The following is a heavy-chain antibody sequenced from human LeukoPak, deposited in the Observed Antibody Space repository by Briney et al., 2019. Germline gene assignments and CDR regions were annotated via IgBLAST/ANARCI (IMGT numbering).Heavy chain of an antibody. CDR2: IRSETDGGTP. Sequence: PGGSLRLSCAASGFTFSYAWMTWVRQAPGKELEWVGHIRSETDGGTPDYAAPVKGRFTISRDDSKNTLYLQMNSLKTEDTAVYYCTTPTFHWGQGTLVTVSS. D-gene: IGHD2/OR15-2a*01. J-gene: IGHJ1*01. CDR3: TTPTFH. V-gene: IGHV3-15*01. CDR1: GFTFSYAW.